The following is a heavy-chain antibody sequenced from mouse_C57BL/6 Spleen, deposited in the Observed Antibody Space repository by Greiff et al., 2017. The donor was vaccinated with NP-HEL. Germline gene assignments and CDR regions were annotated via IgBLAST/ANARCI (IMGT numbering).Heavy chain of an antibody. CDR1: GFTFSSYA. Sequence: DVHLVESGGGLVKPGGSLKLSCAASGFTFSSYAMSWVRQTPEKRLEWVATISDGGSYTYYPDNVKGRFTISRDNAKNNLYLQMSHLKSEDTAMYYCARDRPLYYSNYKGYAMDYWGQGTSVTVSS. D-gene: IGHD2-5*01. CDR3: ARDRPLYYSNYKGYAMDY. V-gene: IGHV5-4*01. J-gene: IGHJ4*01. CDR2: ISDGGSYT.